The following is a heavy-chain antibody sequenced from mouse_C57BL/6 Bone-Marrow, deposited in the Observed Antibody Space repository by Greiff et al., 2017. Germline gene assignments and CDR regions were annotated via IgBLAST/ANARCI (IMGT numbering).Heavy chain of an antibody. CDR1: GYTFTSYW. V-gene: IGHV1-50*01. Sequence: QVQLQHPGAELVKPGASVKLSCKASGYTFTSYWMQWVKQRPGQGLEWIGEIDPSDSNTNYKQKFKGKATLTVDTSSSTAYMQLSSWTSEDSAVYYCARSEYDYDGSDYFDYWGQGTTLTVSS. CDR2: IDPSDSNT. D-gene: IGHD2-4*01. J-gene: IGHJ2*01. CDR3: ARSEYDYDGSDYFDY.